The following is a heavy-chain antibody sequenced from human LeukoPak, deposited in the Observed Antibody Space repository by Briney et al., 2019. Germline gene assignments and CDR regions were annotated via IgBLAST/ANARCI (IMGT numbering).Heavy chain of an antibody. V-gene: IGHV1-69*02. D-gene: IGHD3-10*01. CDR3: AGRYGSGSYPFDY. J-gene: IGHJ4*02. CDR1: GYTFTGYY. Sequence: ASVKVSCKASGYTFTGYYMHWVRQAPGQGLEWMGRIIPILGIANYAQKFQGRVTITADKSTSTAYMELSSLRSEDTAVYYCAGRYGSGSYPFDYWGQGTLVTVSS. CDR2: IIPILGIA.